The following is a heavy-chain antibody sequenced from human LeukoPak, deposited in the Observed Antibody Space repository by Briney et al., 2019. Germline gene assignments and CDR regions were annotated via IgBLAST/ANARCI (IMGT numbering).Heavy chain of an antibody. CDR3: ARDNGYFDY. V-gene: IGHV3-30*04. CDR1: GFTFSSYA. D-gene: IGHD2-8*01. CDR2: ISYDGSNK. Sequence: GGSLRLSCAASGFTFSSYAMHWVRQAPGKGLEWVAAISYDGSNKYYADSVKGRFTISRDNSKNTLYLQMNSLRAEDTAVYYCARDNGYFDYWGQGTLVTVSS. J-gene: IGHJ4*02.